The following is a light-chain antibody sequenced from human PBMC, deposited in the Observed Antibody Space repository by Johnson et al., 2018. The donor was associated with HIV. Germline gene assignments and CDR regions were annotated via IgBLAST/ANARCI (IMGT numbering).Light chain of an antibody. CDR1: SSNIGNNY. J-gene: IGLJ1*01. CDR3: GTGDSSLSALYV. Sequence: QSVLTQPPSVSAAPGQKVTISCSGSSSNIGNNYVSWYQQLPGTAPKLLIYENNTRPSGIPDRFSGSKSGTSATLGITGPPTGAEAAYSCGTGDSSLSALYVFGTGTKVTVL. V-gene: IGLV1-51*02. CDR2: ENN.